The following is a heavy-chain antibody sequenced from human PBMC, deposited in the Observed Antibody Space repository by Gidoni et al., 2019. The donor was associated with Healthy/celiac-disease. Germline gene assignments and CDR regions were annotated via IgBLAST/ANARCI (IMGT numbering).Heavy chain of an antibody. V-gene: IGHV4-61*01. D-gene: IGHD3-10*01. Sequence: QVQLQESGPGLVKPSETLSLTCTVSGGSVSSGSYYWSWIRQPPGKGLEWIGYIYYSVSTNYNPSLKSRVTISVDTSKNQFSLKLSSVTAADTAVYYCARRNPTYYGITFDYWGQGTLVTVSS. CDR2: IYYSVST. CDR1: GGSVSSGSYY. J-gene: IGHJ4*02. CDR3: ARRNPTYYGITFDY.